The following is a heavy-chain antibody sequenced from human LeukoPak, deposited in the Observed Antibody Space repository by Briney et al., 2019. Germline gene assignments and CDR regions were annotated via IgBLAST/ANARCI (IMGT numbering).Heavy chain of an antibody. CDR3: AKPSSGNNPPTGY. J-gene: IGHJ4*02. Sequence: PGGSLRLSCAASGFTFASYAINWVRQAPGKGLEWVAVISDRGGTTYYADSVKGRFTISRDNSKNTLYFQMNSLRAEDTAVYYCAKPSSGNNPPTGYWGQGTLVTVSS. CDR2: ISDRGGTT. D-gene: IGHD1-26*01. CDR1: GFTFASYA. V-gene: IGHV3-23*01.